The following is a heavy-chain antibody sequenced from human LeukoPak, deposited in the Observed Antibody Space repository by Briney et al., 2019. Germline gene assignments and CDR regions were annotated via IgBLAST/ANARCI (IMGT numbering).Heavy chain of an antibody. CDR2: IYYSGSI. V-gene: IGHV4-39*01. CDR1: GGSISSSSYY. D-gene: IGHD6-19*01. CDR3: IAVAGKNAFDI. J-gene: IGHJ3*02. Sequence: SETLSLTCTVSGGSISSSSYYWGWIRQPPGKGLEWIGSIYYSGSIYYNPSLKSRVTISVDTSKNQFSLKLSSVTAADTAVYYAIAVAGKNAFDIWGQGTMVTVSS.